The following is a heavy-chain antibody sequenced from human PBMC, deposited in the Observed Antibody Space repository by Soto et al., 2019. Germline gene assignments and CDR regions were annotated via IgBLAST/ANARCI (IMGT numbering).Heavy chain of an antibody. CDR1: GYTFTNYY. J-gene: IGHJ3*02. D-gene: IGHD1-20*01. Sequence: ASVKVSCKASGYTFTNYYIHWVRQAPGQGLERMGWISAYNGNTNYAQKLQGRVTMTTDTSTTTAYMELRSLRSDDTAVYYCARIVTGDAFDIWGQGTMVTVSS. CDR2: ISAYNGNT. CDR3: ARIVTGDAFDI. V-gene: IGHV1-18*04.